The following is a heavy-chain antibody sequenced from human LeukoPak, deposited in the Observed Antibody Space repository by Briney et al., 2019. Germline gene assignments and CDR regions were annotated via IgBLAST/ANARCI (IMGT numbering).Heavy chain of an antibody. CDR3: ARDHLANLASRLFDP. D-gene: IGHD3-3*01. J-gene: IGHJ5*02. Sequence: SEILSLTCTVSGYSISSDYYWGWIRQPPGKGLEWIGSIHHSGRTYYNPSLKSRVTISVDTSKNQFSLKLSSVTAADTAVYYCARDHLANLASRLFDPWGQGTLVTVSS. CDR1: GYSISSDYY. V-gene: IGHV4-38-2*02. CDR2: IHHSGRT.